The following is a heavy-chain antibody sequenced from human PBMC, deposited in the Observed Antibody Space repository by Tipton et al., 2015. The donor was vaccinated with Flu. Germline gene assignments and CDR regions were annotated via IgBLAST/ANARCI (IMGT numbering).Heavy chain of an antibody. CDR2: IWYDGSDK. D-gene: IGHD1/OR15-1a*01. CDR3: ARVNRGFFDY. J-gene: IGHJ4*02. Sequence: SLRLSCAASGFSFSSYGMHWVRQAPGKGLEWVAAIWYDGSDKYYADSVKGRFTISRDNAKNTLYLQMNSLRAEDTALYYCARVNRGFFDYWGQGTLVTVSS. CDR1: GFSFSSYG. V-gene: IGHV3-33*01.